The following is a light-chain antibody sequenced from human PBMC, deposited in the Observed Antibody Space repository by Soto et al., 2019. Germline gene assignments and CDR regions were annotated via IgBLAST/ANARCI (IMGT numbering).Light chain of an antibody. CDR2: EVS. J-gene: IGLJ3*02. V-gene: IGLV2-8*01. Sequence: QSALTQPPSASGSPGQSVTISCTGTSSDVGGYNYVSWYQQHPGKAPKLMIYEVSERPSGVSDRFSGSKSGNTASLTVSGLQADDEADYYCSSYAGSNNLVFGRGTKLTVL. CDR3: SSYAGSNNLV. CDR1: SSDVGGYNY.